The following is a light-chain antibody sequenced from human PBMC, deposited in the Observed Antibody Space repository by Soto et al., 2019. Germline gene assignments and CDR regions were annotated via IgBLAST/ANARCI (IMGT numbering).Light chain of an antibody. CDR1: QTISNY. CDR2: AAS. Sequence: EIQMTQSPSSLSASVGDRVSITCRASQTISNYLIWYQQKPGKAPNLLIYAASTLQSGVPSRFSGSGSGTNFTLTISSLQSEDFGTYYCQQSYDTPRAFGQGTKVDIK. CDR3: QQSYDTPRA. V-gene: IGKV1-39*01. J-gene: IGKJ1*01.